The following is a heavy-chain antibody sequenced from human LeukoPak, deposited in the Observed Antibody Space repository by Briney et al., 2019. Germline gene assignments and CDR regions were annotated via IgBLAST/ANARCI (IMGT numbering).Heavy chain of an antibody. CDR3: ARDPPAGYYYYMDV. J-gene: IGHJ6*03. CDR1: GGSFSGYY. V-gene: IGHV4-34*01. D-gene: IGHD3-10*01. CDR2: INHSGST. Sequence: SETLSLTCAVYGGSFSGYYWSWIRQPPGKGLEWIGEINHSGSTNHNPSLKSRVTISVDTSKNQFSLKLSSVTAADTAVYYCARDPPAGYYYYMDVWGKGTTVTVSS.